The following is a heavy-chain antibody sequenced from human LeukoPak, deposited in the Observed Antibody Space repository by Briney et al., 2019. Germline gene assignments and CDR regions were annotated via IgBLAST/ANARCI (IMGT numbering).Heavy chain of an antibody. V-gene: IGHV1-2*02. CDR3: ARASIAAHYYFDY. CDR1: GYTFTSYY. CDR2: INPNSGGT. D-gene: IGHD6-6*01. J-gene: IGHJ4*02. Sequence: ASVKVSCKASGYTFTSYYMHWVRQAPGQGLEWMGWINPNSGGTNYAQKFQGRVTMTRDTSISTAYMELSRLRSDDTAVYYCARASIAAHYYFDYWGQGTLVTVSS.